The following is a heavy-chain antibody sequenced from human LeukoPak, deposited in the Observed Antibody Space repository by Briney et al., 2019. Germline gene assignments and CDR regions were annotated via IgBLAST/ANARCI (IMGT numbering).Heavy chain of an antibody. Sequence: SETLSLTCTVSGGSISSSGYYWGWIRQPPGKGLEWIGSIYYSGSTYYNPSLKSRVTISVDTSKNQFSLKLSSVTAADTAVYYCANGGLNYYDSSGYTYSDYWGQGTLVTVSS. CDR2: IYYSGST. J-gene: IGHJ4*02. V-gene: IGHV4-39*01. CDR3: ANGGLNYYDSSGYTYSDY. CDR1: GGSISSSGYY. D-gene: IGHD3-22*01.